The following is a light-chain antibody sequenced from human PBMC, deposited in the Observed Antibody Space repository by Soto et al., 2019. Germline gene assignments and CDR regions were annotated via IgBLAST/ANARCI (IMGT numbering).Light chain of an antibody. CDR2: DTS. CDR1: HNITSKS. Sequence: EIVLTQTPGTLSLSPGERATLTCQTGHNITSKSLAWYQQKPGQAPRLLIYDTSRRAADVPDRFTGAGSRTHLTLTVIRVEHEDFAVYYCQLYDTSYFTFGPGTRGD. CDR3: QLYDTSYFT. V-gene: IGKV3-20*01. J-gene: IGKJ3*01.